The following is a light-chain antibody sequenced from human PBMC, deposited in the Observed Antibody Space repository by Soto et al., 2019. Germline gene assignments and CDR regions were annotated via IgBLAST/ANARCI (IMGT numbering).Light chain of an antibody. CDR1: QSVSSN. J-gene: IGKJ2*01. CDR3: HQYFNWPPYT. V-gene: IGKV3-15*01. Sequence: EIVMTQSPATLSVSPGERATLSCRASQSVSSNLAWYQQKPGQAPRLLIYGASTRATGIPARFSGSGSGTEFTLTISSLQSEDFAVYYCHQYFNWPPYTFGQGTKLEIK. CDR2: GAS.